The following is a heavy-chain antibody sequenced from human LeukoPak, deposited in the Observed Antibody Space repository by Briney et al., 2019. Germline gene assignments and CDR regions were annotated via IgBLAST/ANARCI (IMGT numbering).Heavy chain of an antibody. V-gene: IGHV3-23*01. CDR3: AKVPAVRITIFGVSFDF. D-gene: IGHD3-3*01. CDR1: GFTFSSYA. J-gene: IGHJ4*02. CDR2: ISGSGGST. Sequence: QPGGSLRLSCAASGFTFSSYAMHWVRQAPGKGLEWVSAISGSGGSTYYADSVKGRFTISRDNSKNTLYLQMNSLRAEDTAVYYCAKVPAVRITIFGVSFDFWGQGTLVTVSS.